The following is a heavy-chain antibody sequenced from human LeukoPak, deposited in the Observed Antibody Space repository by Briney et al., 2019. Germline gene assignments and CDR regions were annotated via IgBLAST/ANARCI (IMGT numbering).Heavy chain of an antibody. D-gene: IGHD6-19*01. J-gene: IGHJ3*02. CDR1: GGSISGSSYY. Sequence: PSETLSLTCTVSGGSISGSSYYWGWIRQPPGKGLEWIGSIYYSGSTYYNPSLKSRVTISVDTSKNQFSLKLSSVTAADTAVYYCARAVTGIAVAGTHAFDIWGQGTMVTVSS. CDR2: IYYSGST. CDR3: ARAVTGIAVAGTHAFDI. V-gene: IGHV4-39*01.